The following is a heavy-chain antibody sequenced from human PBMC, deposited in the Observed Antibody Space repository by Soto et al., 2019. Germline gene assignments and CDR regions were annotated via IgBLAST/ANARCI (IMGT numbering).Heavy chain of an antibody. J-gene: IGHJ4*02. D-gene: IGHD6-19*01. CDR3: TTDPGIAVAGTWWGFDY. V-gene: IGHV3-15*01. CDR2: IKSKTDGGTT. CDR1: GFTFSNAW. Sequence: EVQLVESGGGLVKPGGSLRLSCAASGFTFSNAWMSWVRQAPGKGLEWVGRIKSKTDGGTTDYAAPVKGRFTISRDDLKNTLYLQMNSLKTEDTAVYYCTTDPGIAVAGTWWGFDYWGQGTLVTVSS.